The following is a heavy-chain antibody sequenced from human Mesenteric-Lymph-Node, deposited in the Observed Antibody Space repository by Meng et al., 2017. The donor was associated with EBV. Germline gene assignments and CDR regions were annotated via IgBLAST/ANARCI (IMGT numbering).Heavy chain of an antibody. D-gene: IGHD1-7*01. CDR3: ARVSEISGTWLDC. V-gene: IGHV4-4*02. J-gene: IGHJ1*01. CDR2: VFHIGST. CDR1: GGSISGNNW. Sequence: VPLPESCPGRVKPSATPSLICGAFGGSISGNNWWSWIRQPPGKGLEWIGEVFHIGSTNYNPSLKSRVTISLDKSKNQFSLKLTSVTAADTAVYFCARVSEISGTWLDCWGQGTLVTVSS.